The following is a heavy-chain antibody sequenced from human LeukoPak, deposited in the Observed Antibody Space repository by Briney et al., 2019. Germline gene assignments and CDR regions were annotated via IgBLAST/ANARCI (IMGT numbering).Heavy chain of an antibody. Sequence: SETLSLTCTVSGGSISISPFSWGWIRQPPGKGLEWIASIFYSGNTYYNPSLKSRVTISVDTSRYQFSLQLSSVTAAATAVYYCARHLTIAAAGLDYWGQGTLVTVSS. CDR3: ARHLTIAAAGLDY. CDR2: IFYSGNT. CDR1: GGSISISPFS. J-gene: IGHJ4*02. V-gene: IGHV4-39*01. D-gene: IGHD6-13*01.